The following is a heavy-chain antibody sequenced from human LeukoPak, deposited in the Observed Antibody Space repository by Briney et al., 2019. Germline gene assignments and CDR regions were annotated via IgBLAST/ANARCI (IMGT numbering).Heavy chain of an antibody. V-gene: IGHV4-39*01. Sequence: SETLSLTCTVSGGSISSSSYYWGWIRQPPGKGLEWIGSIYYSGSTYYNPSLKSRVTISVDTSKNQFSLKLSSVTAADTAVYYCARLVFGSTTYDYWGQGNLVTVSS. J-gene: IGHJ4*02. CDR2: IYYSGST. CDR3: ARLVFGSTTYDY. CDR1: GGSISSSSYY. D-gene: IGHD1-14*01.